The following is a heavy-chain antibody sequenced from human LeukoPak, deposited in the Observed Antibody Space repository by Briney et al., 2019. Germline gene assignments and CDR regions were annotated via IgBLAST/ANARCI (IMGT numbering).Heavy chain of an antibody. CDR2: IKEDGSQK. Sequence: GGSLRLXCAASGFTYSNYWMTWVRLAPGKGLESVANIKEDGSQKYYVGSVKGRFTVSRDNAKNSLYLQMNSLRAEDTAVYFCARDHQNGYYFYWGQGTVVTVSS. V-gene: IGHV3-7*01. J-gene: IGHJ4*02. CDR1: GFTYSNYW. CDR3: ARDHQNGYYFY. D-gene: IGHD3-22*01.